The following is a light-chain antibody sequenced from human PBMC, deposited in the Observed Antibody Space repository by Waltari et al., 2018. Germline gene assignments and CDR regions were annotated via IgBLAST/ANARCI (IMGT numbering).Light chain of an antibody. CDR3: QQYNSYSWT. Sequence: DIQMTQSPSTLSASVGDRVTITCRASQAINIWLAWYQQKPGKAPKLLIYRASSLESGVPSRFSGSGSGTEVTLTISTLQPDDFATYYCQQYNSYSWTFGQGTEVEIK. CDR2: RAS. V-gene: IGKV1-5*03. J-gene: IGKJ1*01. CDR1: QAINIW.